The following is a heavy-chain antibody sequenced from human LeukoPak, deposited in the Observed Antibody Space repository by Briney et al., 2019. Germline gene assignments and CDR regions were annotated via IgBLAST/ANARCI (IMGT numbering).Heavy chain of an antibody. CDR1: GGTFSSYV. CDR2: IIPIFGTA. D-gene: IGHD3-22*01. Sequence: SVKVSCKASGGTFSSYVISWVRQAPGQGLEWMGGIIPIFGTANYAQKFQGRVTITADKSTSTAYMELSSLRSEDTAVYYCASWYYYDSSGYTSPFYWGQGTLVTVSS. J-gene: IGHJ4*02. V-gene: IGHV1-69*06. CDR3: ASWYYYDSSGYTSPFY.